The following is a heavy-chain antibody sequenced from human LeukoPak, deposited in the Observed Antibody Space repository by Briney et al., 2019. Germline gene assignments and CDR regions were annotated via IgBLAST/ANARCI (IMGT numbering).Heavy chain of an antibody. CDR1: GGSISSSSYY. V-gene: IGHV4-39*02. Sequence: SETLSLTCTVSGGSISSSSYYWGWIRQPPGKGLEWIGSIYYSGSTYYNPSLKSRVTISVDTSKNQFSLKLSSVTAADTAVYYCATDRNSGKYYDYWGQGTLVTVSS. CDR3: ATDRNSGKYYDY. CDR2: IYYSGST. J-gene: IGHJ4*02. D-gene: IGHD1-26*01.